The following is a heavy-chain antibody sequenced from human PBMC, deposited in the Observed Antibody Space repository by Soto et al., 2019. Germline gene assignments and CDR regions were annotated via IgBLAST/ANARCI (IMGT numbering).Heavy chain of an antibody. CDR3: ATFVNDLTGSGRYYKNSY. J-gene: IGHJ4*02. Sequence: QVQLQESGPGLVKPSQTLSLSCTVSGGSIRSGGYYWSWLRQHPGKGLEWIGFIYYSGSNNYNPSLKSRISIQVDTSKDQFSLKLSSVTAADMAVYYCATFVNDLTGSGRYYKNSYGGQGTLVTVSS. V-gene: IGHV4-31*03. CDR2: IYYSGSN. D-gene: IGHD3-10*01. CDR1: GGSIRSGGYY.